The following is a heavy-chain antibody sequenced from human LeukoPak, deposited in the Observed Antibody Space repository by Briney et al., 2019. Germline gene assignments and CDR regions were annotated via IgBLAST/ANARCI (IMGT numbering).Heavy chain of an antibody. V-gene: IGHV3-64*01. CDR2: IRSNGGST. J-gene: IGHJ4*02. Sequence: GGSLRLSCAASGFVFSNCAMHWVRQAPGKGLEYVSAIRSNGGSTYYANSAKGRFTISRDNSKNTLYLQMNSLRAEDTAVYYCAKSGYSRSQSPTDYWGQGTLVTVSS. D-gene: IGHD6-6*01. CDR1: GFVFSNCA. CDR3: AKSGYSRSQSPTDY.